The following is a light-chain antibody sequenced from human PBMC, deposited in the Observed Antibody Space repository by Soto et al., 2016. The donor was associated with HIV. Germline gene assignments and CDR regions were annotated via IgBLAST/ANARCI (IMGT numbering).Light chain of an antibody. V-gene: IGKV1-NL1*01. Sequence: IQMAQSPSSLSASVGDRVIITCRASQATANSLAWYQQTPGMAPKLLLYGASNLENGVPSRFSGRRSGTDYTLTISSLQPEDFALYYCQQYYSIPWTFGQGTKVE. CDR1: QATANS. CDR3: QQYYSIPWT. J-gene: IGKJ1*01. CDR2: GAS.